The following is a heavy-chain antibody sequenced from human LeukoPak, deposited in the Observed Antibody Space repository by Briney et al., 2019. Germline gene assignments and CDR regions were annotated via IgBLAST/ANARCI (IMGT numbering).Heavy chain of an antibody. V-gene: IGHV3-21*04. D-gene: IGHD3-10*01. Sequence: PGGSLRLSCAASGFTFSNYAVSWVRQAPGKGLEWVSSISSTSSYIYFADSMKGRFTISRDNAKNSLFLQMNSLRAGDTAVYYCARGHTWFPKSFDYWGQGALVTVSS. CDR1: GFTFSNYA. CDR3: ARGHTWFPKSFDY. J-gene: IGHJ4*02. CDR2: ISSTSSYI.